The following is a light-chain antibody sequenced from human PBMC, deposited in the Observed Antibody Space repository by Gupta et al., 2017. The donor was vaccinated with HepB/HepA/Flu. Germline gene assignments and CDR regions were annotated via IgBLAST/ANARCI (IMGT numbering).Light chain of an antibody. CDR2: DTT. V-gene: IGLV7-46*01. J-gene: IGLJ3*02. CDR3: LLSYSGVRV. CDR1: TGPVTNGHY. Sequence: QAVVTQEPSLTVSPGGTVTLTCGSSTGPVTNGHYPYWFQKKPGQAPRTLIYDTTHRQSWTPARFPGSLLGGKTALTLSGAQSEDEADYYCLLSYSGVRVFGGGTKLTVL.